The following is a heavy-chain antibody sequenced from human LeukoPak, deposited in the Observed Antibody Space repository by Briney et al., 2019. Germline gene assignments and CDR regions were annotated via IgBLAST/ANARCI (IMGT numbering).Heavy chain of an antibody. CDR2: IYSGGST. Sequence: GGSLRLSCAASGFTVSSNYMSWVRQAPGKGLEWVSVIYSGGSTYYADSVKGRFTISRDNSKNTLYLQMNSLRAEDTAVYYCARDKYYYDSSGGGYYFDYWGQGTLVSVSS. CDR1: GFTVSSNY. V-gene: IGHV3-66*01. J-gene: IGHJ4*02. CDR3: ARDKYYYDSSGGGYYFDY. D-gene: IGHD3-22*01.